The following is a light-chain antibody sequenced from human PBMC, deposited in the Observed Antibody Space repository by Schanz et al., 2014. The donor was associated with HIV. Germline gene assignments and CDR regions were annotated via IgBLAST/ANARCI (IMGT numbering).Light chain of an antibody. CDR1: QSVNNY. J-gene: IGKJ2*01. Sequence: EIVLTQSPATLSLSPGERVTLSCRASQSVNNYLAWYQQKPGQAPRLLISGASSRATGIPDRFSGSGSGTDFTLTISRLEPEDFAVYYCQQYGSSPPYTFGQGTKLEIK. CDR2: GAS. V-gene: IGKV3-20*01. CDR3: QQYGSSPPYT.